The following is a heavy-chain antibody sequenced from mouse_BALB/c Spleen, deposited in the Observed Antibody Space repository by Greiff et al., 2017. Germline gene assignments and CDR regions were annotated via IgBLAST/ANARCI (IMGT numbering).Heavy chain of an antibody. V-gene: IGHV1-54*01. D-gene: IGHD2-10*01. CDR2: INPGSGGT. Sequence: VQLQQSGAELVRPGTSVKVSCKASGYAFTNYLIEWVKQRPGQGLEWIGVINPGSGGTNYNEKFKGKATLTADKSSSTAYMQLSSLTSDDSAVYFCAREGDLLRYFDVWGAGTTVTVSS. J-gene: IGHJ1*01. CDR1: GYAFTNYL. CDR3: AREGDLLRYFDV.